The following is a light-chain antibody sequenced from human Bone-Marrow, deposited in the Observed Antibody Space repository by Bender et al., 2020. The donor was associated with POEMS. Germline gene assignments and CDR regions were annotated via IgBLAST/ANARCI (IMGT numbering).Light chain of an antibody. CDR1: SSDVGTYDL. Sequence: QSALTQPPSVSGSPGQSVTLSCTGTSSDVGTYDLVSWYQQHPGTAPKLMIYEVSKRPSGLSNRFSGSKSGNTASLTISGLQAEDEADYYCSSSTGSSTRVFGGGTKLTVL. CDR3: SSSTGSSTRV. CDR2: EVS. V-gene: IGLV2-14*02. J-gene: IGLJ3*02.